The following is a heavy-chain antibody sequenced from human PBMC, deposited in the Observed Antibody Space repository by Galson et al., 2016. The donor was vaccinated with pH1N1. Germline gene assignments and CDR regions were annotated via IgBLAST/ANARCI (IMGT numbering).Heavy chain of an antibody. D-gene: IGHD3-22*01. CDR2: IIPIVGLT. CDR3: ARHPGGGNYDRIYYKGHMDV. J-gene: IGHJ6*03. V-gene: IGHV1-69*04. CDR1: GGTFTLYG. Sequence: SVKVSCKASGGTFTLYGITWLRQAPGQGLEWMGRIIPIVGLTKYAEKFQGRVTITADVSTSTAYMELSSLRSEDTAVYYCARHPGGGNYDRIYYKGHMDVWGKGTTVTVSS.